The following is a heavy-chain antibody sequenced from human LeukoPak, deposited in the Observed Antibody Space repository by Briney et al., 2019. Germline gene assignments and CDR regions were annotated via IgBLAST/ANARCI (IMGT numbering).Heavy chain of an antibody. V-gene: IGHV4-34*01. CDR1: GGSFSGYY. CDR3: ARGDSSSNNGIRFDY. Sequence: PSETLSLICAVYGGSFSGYYWSWIRQPPGKGLEWIGEINHSGSTNYNPSLKSRVTISVDTSKNQFSLKLSSVTAADTAVYYCARGDSSSNNGIRFDYWGQGTLVTVSS. D-gene: IGHD6-13*01. J-gene: IGHJ4*02. CDR2: INHSGST.